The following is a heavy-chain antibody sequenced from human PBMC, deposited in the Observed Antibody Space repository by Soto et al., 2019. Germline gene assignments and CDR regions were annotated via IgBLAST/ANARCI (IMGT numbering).Heavy chain of an antibody. CDR2: ISGSGGST. CDR3: AKDATSIAARPSLVNYFDY. V-gene: IGHV3-23*01. J-gene: IGHJ4*02. Sequence: PGGSLRLSCAASGFTFSSYAMSWVRQAPGKGLEWVSAISGSGGSTYYADSVKGRFTISRDNSKNTLYLQMNSRRAEDTAVYYCAKDATSIAARPSLVNYFDYWGQGTLVTVSS. D-gene: IGHD6-6*01. CDR1: GFTFSSYA.